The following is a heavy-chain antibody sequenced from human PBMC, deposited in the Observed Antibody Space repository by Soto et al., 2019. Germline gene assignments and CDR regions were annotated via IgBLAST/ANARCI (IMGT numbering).Heavy chain of an antibody. CDR3: ARDGDIVVVPAAMIRVVGYYYYYYMDV. CDR2: ISAYNGNT. CDR1: GYTFTSYG. V-gene: IGHV1-18*01. Sequence: QVPLVQSGAEVKKPGASVKVSCKASGYTFTSYGISWVRQAPGQGLEWMGWISAYNGNTNYAQKLQGRVTMTTDTSTGTAYRELRSLRSDDTAVYYCARDGDIVVVPAAMIRVVGYYYYYYMDVWGKGTTVTVSS. J-gene: IGHJ6*03. D-gene: IGHD2-2*01.